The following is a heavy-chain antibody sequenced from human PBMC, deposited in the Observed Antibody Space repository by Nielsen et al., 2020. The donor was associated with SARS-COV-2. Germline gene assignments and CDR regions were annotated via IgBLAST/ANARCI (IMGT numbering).Heavy chain of an antibody. J-gene: IGHJ6*02. CDR3: ARDLAYDSSGYYHPYYYYGMDV. CDR2: ISSSSSTI. V-gene: IGHV3-48*01. Sequence: VRQAPGKGLEWVSYISSSSSTIYYADSVKGRFTISRDNAKNSLYLQMNSLRAEDTAVYYCARDLAYDSSGYYHPYYYYGMDVWGQGTTVTVSS. D-gene: IGHD3-22*01.